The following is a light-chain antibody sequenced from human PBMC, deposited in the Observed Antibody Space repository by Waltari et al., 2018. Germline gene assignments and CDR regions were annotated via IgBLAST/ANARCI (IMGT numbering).Light chain of an antibody. CDR3: QHRFNWPLT. CDR2: DAS. CDR1: QSVSTY. Sequence: EIVLTQSPATLSLSPGDGATLSCRASQSVSTYLAWYQEKPGQAPRLLIYDASHRSTDTPARFSGSGSGTDFTRTISGLEPEDSAVYYCQHRFNWPLTFGGGTKVEIK. J-gene: IGKJ4*01. V-gene: IGKV3-11*01.